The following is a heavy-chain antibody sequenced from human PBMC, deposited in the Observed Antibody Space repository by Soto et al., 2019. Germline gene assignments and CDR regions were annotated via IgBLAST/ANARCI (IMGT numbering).Heavy chain of an antibody. CDR3: ARVVAATPLAWFDP. CDR1: GGTFSSYA. CDR2: LIPIFGTA. Sequence: QVQLVQSGAEVKKPGSSVKVSCKASGGTFSSYAISWVRQAPGQGLEWMGGLIPIFGTANYAQKFQGRVTIPADESTSTAYMELGSLRSEDTAVYYCARVVAATPLAWFDPWGQGTLVTVSS. V-gene: IGHV1-69*01. J-gene: IGHJ5*02. D-gene: IGHD2-15*01.